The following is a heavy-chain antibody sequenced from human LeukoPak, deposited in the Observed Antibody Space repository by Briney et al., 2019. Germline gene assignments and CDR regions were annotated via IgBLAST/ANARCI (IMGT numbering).Heavy chain of an antibody. J-gene: IGHJ5*02. CDR3: ATQATSGWHFS. D-gene: IGHD6-19*01. CDR2: INPNSGGT. CDR1: GYTFTGYY. V-gene: IGHV1-2*02. Sequence: XSVKVSCKASGYTFTGYYMHWVRQAPGQGPEWMGWINPNSGGTNYAQKFQGRVTMTRDTSLSTVYMELSRLRSDDTAVYYCATQATSGWHFSWGQGTLVTVSS.